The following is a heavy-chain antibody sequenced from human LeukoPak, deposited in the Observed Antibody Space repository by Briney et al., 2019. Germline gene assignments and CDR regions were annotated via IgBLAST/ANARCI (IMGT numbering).Heavy chain of an antibody. CDR1: GFTFSSYW. CDR2: TPYDGSNK. CDR3: AKDYDFWSGFDN. D-gene: IGHD3-3*01. J-gene: IGHJ4*02. Sequence: GGSLRLSCAASGFTFSSYWMSWVRQAPGKGLEWVAVTPYDGSNKYYADSVKGRFPISRDNSKNTLYLQMNSLRTEDTAVYFCAKDYDFWSGFDNWGQGTLVTVPS. V-gene: IGHV3-30*18.